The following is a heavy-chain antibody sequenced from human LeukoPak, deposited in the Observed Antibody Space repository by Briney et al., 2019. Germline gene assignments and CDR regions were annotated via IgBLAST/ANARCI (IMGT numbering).Heavy chain of an antibody. J-gene: IGHJ6*02. CDR3: AQVGVRGYYHYGMDV. CDR2: ISYDGSNK. Sequence: GGSLRLSCAASGFTFSNSGMHWVRQAPGKGLEWVALISYDGSNKYYADSVKGRFTISRDNSKNTLYLQMNSLRAEDTAVYYCAQVGVRGYYHYGMDVWGQGTTVTVSS. D-gene: IGHD3-10*01. V-gene: IGHV3-30*18. CDR1: GFTFSNSG.